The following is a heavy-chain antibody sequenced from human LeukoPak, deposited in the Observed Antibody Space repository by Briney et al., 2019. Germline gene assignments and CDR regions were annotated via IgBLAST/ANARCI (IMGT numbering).Heavy chain of an antibody. D-gene: IGHD3-22*01. J-gene: IGHJ4*02. Sequence: SETLSLTCTVSGGSISSYYWTWIRQPAGKGLEWIGRIYSSGSTNHNPSLKSRVSMSVDTSRNQFSLKLSSVTAADTAVYYCASEQGYDSSGYDYWGQGSLVTVSS. CDR1: GGSISSYY. CDR3: ASEQGYDSSGYDY. V-gene: IGHV4-4*07. CDR2: IYSSGST.